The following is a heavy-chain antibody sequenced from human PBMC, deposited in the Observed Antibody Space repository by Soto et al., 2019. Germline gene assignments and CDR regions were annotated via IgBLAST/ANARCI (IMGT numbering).Heavy chain of an antibody. CDR1: GGSISSYY. J-gene: IGHJ5*02. CDR2: IYYSGST. CDR3: ARDLGYYDFTGEKNWFDP. V-gene: IGHV4-59*01. D-gene: IGHD3-3*01. Sequence: SETLSLTCTVSGGSISSYYWSWIRQPPGKGLEWIGYIYYSGSTNYSPSLKSRVTISVDTSKNQFSLKLSSVTAADTAVYYCARDLGYYDFTGEKNWFDPWGQGTLVTVSS.